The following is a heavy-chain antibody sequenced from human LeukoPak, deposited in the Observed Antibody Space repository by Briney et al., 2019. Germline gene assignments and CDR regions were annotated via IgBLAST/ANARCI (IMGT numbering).Heavy chain of an antibody. D-gene: IGHD6-13*01. CDR2: IYYSGST. V-gene: IGHV4-39*07. CDR1: GGSISSSSYY. CDR3: AREGWVSRDAFDI. J-gene: IGHJ3*02. Sequence: PSETLSLTCTVSGGSISSSSYYWGWIRQPPGKGLEWIGSIYYSGSTYYNPSLKSRVTMSVDTSKNQFSLKLSSVTAADTAVYYCAREGWVSRDAFDIWGQGTMVTVSS.